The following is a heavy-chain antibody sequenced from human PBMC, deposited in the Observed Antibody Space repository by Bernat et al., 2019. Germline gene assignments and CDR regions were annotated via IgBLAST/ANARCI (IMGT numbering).Heavy chain of an antibody. CDR2: LWKDGGNK. Sequence: QVQLVESGGGVVQLGGSLSPSFPGPGFTFIAYGMPWVRQPPARGLGWVPVLWKDGGNKYFAASVKGRFTISRDNSKNTLYLQMNSLRAEDTAVYYCARGPPVYCSSTSCYDYYYYGMDVWGQGTTVTVSS. CDR3: ARGPPVYCSSTSCYDYYYYGMDV. V-gene: IGHV3-33*01. D-gene: IGHD2-2*01. CDR1: GFTFIAYG. J-gene: IGHJ6*02.